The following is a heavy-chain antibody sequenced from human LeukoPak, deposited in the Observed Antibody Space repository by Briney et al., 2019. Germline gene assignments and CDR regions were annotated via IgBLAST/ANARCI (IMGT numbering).Heavy chain of an antibody. CDR2: ISSSGSTI. D-gene: IGHD3-22*01. CDR1: GFTFSDYY. CDR3: ARAGYYDSSGYALDY. V-gene: IGHV3-11*01. Sequence: GGSLRLSCAASGFTFSDYYMSWIRQAPGKGLEWVSCISSSGSTIYYADSVKGRFTISRDNAKNSLYLQMNSLRAEDTAVYYCARAGYYDSSGYALDYWGQGTLVTVSS. J-gene: IGHJ4*02.